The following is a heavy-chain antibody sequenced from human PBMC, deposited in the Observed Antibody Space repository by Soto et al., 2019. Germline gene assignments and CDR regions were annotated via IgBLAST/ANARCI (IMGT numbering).Heavy chain of an antibody. CDR2: IYYGGST. V-gene: IGHV4-61*08. Sequence: SGGFCVRCIMQTQRKGLEWIGYIYYGGSTNYNPSLKSRVTTSVDTSKNQFSLKLSSVTAADTAVYYCARLGGYCSGGSCRSDAFDIWGQGTMVTVSS. D-gene: IGHD2-15*01. J-gene: IGHJ3*02. CDR1: SGGFC. CDR3: ARLGGYCSGGSCRSDAFDI.